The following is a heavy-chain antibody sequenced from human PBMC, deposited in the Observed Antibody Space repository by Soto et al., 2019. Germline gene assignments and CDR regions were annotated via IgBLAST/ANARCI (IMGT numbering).Heavy chain of an antibody. CDR2: ISYDGSNK. D-gene: IGHD1-1*01. Sequence: GGSLRLSCAASGFTFSSYGMHWVRQAPGKGLEWVAVISYDGSNKYYVDSVKGRFTISRDNAKNSLYLQMNSLRAEDTAVYYCARDRKVRYYYYYMDVWGKGTTVTVSS. CDR3: ARDRKVRYYYYYMDV. V-gene: IGHV3-30*03. J-gene: IGHJ6*03. CDR1: GFTFSSYG.